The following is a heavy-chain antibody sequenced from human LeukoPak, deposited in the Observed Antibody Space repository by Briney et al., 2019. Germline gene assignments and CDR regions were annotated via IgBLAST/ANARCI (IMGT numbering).Heavy chain of an antibody. CDR3: VKRAMAGGYFDY. CDR2: ISSNGGST. CDR1: GFTFSTYA. V-gene: IGHV3-64D*09. J-gene: IGHJ4*02. D-gene: IGHD4-23*01. Sequence: GGSLRLSCSASGFTFSTYAMYWVRQAPGTGPQYVSAISSNGGSTYADSVKGRFTISRDNSKNTLFLQMSSLRAGDTAVYYCVKRAMAGGYFDYWGQGTLVTVPS.